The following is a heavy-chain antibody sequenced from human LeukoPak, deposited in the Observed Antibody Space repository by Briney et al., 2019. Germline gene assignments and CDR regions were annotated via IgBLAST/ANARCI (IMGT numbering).Heavy chain of an antibody. CDR2: INTNTGNP. Sequence: ASVKVSCKASGYTFTSYAMNWVRQAPGQGLEWMGWINTNTGNPTYAQGFTGRFVFSLDTSVSTAYLKICSLKAEDTAVYYCARAPEYCSSTSCYDGYFDYWGQGTLVTVSS. V-gene: IGHV7-4-1*01. CDR3: ARAPEYCSSTSCYDGYFDY. D-gene: IGHD2-2*01. J-gene: IGHJ4*02. CDR1: GYTFTSYA.